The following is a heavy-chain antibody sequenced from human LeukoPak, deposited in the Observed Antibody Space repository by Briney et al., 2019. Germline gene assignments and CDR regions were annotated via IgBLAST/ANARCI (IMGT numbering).Heavy chain of an antibody. D-gene: IGHD6-19*01. CDR3: ARAPLYSSGWTNYFDY. V-gene: IGHV1-69*06. J-gene: IGHJ4*02. CDR2: IIPIFGTA. Sequence: SVKVSCKASGGTFSSYAISWVRQAPGRGLEWMGGIIPIFGTANYAQKFQGRVTITADKSTSTAYMELSSLRSEDTAVYYCARAPLYSSGWTNYFDYWGQGTLVTVSS. CDR1: GGTFSSYA.